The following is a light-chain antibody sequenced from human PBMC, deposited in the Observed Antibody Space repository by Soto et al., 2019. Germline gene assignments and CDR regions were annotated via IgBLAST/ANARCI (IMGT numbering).Light chain of an antibody. CDR3: ATWDVSQREHEHVV. V-gene: IGLV1-51*01. J-gene: IGLJ2*01. CDR2: DNN. Sequence: QSVLTQPPSVSAAPGQRVTISCSGSSSNIGNNYVSWYQQLPGTAPKLLIYDNNKRLSGIPDRFSGSKSGTSATLGITGLQTGDEADYYCATWDVSQREHEHVVFGGVTKLTVL. CDR1: SSNIGNNY.